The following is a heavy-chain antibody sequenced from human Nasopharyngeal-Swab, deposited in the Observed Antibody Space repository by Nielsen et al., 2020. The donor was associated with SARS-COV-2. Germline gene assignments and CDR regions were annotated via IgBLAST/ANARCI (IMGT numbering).Heavy chain of an antibody. D-gene: IGHD2-2*01. J-gene: IGHJ4*02. V-gene: IGHV3-23*01. CDR1: GFTFSSYA. CDR3: AKWNTSSCYPVFDS. Sequence: GESLKISCAASGFTFSSYAMSWVRQAPGKGLEWVSTICGNSDTTYYADSVKGRFSISRDNSKNTLYLQMNSLRAEDTAVYYCAKWNTSSCYPVFDSWGQETLVTVSS. CDR2: ICGNSDTT.